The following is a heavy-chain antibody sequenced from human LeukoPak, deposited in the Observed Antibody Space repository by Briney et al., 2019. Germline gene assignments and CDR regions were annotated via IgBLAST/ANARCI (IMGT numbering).Heavy chain of an antibody. CDR1: GFTFSSYW. Sequence: GGSLRLSCAASGFTFSSYWMHWVRPVPGKGLVWVSRIHGDGTITNYEDSVKGRFTISRDNARNTLYLQMNSLRAEDTAIYYCARNFVGSITSDFDSWGQGTQVTVSS. D-gene: IGHD1-26*01. CDR2: IHGDGTIT. J-gene: IGHJ4*02. CDR3: ARNFVGSITSDFDS. V-gene: IGHV3-74*01.